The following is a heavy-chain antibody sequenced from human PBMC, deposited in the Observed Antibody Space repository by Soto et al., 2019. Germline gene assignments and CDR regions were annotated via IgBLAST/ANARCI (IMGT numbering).Heavy chain of an antibody. Sequence: ASVKVSCKASGYTFTSYGISWVRQAPGQGLEWMGWISVYNGNTNYAQKLQGRVTMTTDTSTSTAYIEPRSLRSDDTAVYYCARDELIVGATYDYWGQGTLVTVSS. V-gene: IGHV1-18*01. CDR3: ARDELIVGATYDY. CDR1: GYTFTSYG. D-gene: IGHD1-26*01. CDR2: ISVYNGNT. J-gene: IGHJ4*02.